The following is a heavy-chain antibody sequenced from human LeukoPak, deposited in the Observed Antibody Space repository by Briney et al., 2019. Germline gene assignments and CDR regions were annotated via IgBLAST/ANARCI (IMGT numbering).Heavy chain of an antibody. CDR2: IKQDGSEK. V-gene: IGHV3-7*01. Sequence: PGGSLRLSCAASGFTFSSYWMSWVRQAPGKGLEWVANIKQDGSEKYYVDSVKGRFTISRDNAKNSLYLQMNSLRAEDTAVYYCVPLGGVVPAARGWFDPWGQGTLVTVSS. D-gene: IGHD2-2*01. CDR1: GFTFSSYW. CDR3: VPLGGVVPAARGWFDP. J-gene: IGHJ5*02.